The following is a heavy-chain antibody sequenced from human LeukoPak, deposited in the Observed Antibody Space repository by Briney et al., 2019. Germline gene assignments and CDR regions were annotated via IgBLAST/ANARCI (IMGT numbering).Heavy chain of an antibody. J-gene: IGHJ4*02. Sequence: PSETLSLTCGVSGGSISSSNWWSWVRQPPGKGLEWIGEIYHSGSTNYNPSLNSRVTISVDKSKNQFSLRLTSVTAADTAVYYCARRTREGGKYDYWGQGTLVTVSS. V-gene: IGHV4-4*02. CDR3: ARRTREGGKYDY. CDR1: GGSISSSNW. CDR2: IYHSGST. D-gene: IGHD1-14*01.